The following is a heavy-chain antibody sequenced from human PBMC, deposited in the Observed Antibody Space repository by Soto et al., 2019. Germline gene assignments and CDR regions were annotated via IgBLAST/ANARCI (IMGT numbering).Heavy chain of an antibody. CDR1: GFMFNAYG. CDR2: ISFDGSNQ. D-gene: IGHD1-1*01. J-gene: IGHJ3*02. V-gene: IGHV3-30*18. CDR3: VKAGTMAGTGTTPRSFDI. Sequence: GGSLRLSCAASGFMFNAYGMHWVRQAPGNGLEWVAVISFDGSNQYYEESVKGRFTISRDNSKNTLYLQMHSLRAEDTAVYFCVKAGTMAGTGTTPRSFDIWGRGTMVTVSS.